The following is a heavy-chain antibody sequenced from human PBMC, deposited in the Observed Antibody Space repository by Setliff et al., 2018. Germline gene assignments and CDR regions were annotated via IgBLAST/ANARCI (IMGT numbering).Heavy chain of an antibody. CDR1: GDSINSGTYY. V-gene: IGHV4-61*02. D-gene: IGHD3-3*01. Sequence: PSETLSLTCSVSGDSINSGTYYWSWFRQSAGKGLEWIGRIYTGGSTNYNPSLKSRVTMSLDTSKNHFSLTLTSVTAADTAVYYCARGRGLEWLPESWFDPWGQGTQVTVSS. CDR3: ARGRGLEWLPESWFDP. J-gene: IGHJ5*02. CDR2: IYTGGST.